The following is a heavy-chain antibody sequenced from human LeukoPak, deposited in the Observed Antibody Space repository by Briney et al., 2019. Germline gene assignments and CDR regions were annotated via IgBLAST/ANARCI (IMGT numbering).Heavy chain of an antibody. CDR3: AGSKSRGLYFDY. D-gene: IGHD4-11*01. CDR2: IIPIFGTA. Sequence: ASVKVSCKASGGTFSSYAISWVRQAPGQGLEWMGGIIPIFGTANYAQKFQGRVTITTDESTGTAYMELSSLRSEDTAVYYCAGSKSRGLYFDYWGQGTLVTVSS. J-gene: IGHJ4*02. V-gene: IGHV1-69*05. CDR1: GGTFSSYA.